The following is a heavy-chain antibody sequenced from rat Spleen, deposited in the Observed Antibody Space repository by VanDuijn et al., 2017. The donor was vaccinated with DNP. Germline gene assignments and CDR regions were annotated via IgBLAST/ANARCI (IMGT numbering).Heavy chain of an antibody. Sequence: EVQLVESGGGLVQPGRSLKLSCAVSGLTFSDHNMAWVRQTPKKGLEWVASISNTGDHTYYSDSVKGRFSLSRDNAKSTLYLQLNSLRSEDTATYYCTSNPHVRTAAPFDYWGQGVMVTVSS. CDR3: TSNPHVRTAAPFDY. CDR1: GLTFSDHN. V-gene: IGHV5-25*01. J-gene: IGHJ2*01. D-gene: IGHD3-8*01. CDR2: ISNTGDHT.